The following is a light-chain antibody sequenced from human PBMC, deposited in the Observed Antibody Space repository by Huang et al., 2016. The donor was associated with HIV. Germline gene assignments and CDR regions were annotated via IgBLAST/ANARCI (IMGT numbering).Light chain of an antibody. CDR1: QRISSY. J-gene: IGKJ1*01. CDR2: AAS. Sequence: DIQMTQSPSSLSASVGDRVTITCRASQRISSYLNWYQQKPGKAPKLLIYAASSLQSGVPSRFSGSVSGTDFTLTISSLQPEDFATYYCQQSYSIPLTFGQGTKVEIK. CDR3: QQSYSIPLT. V-gene: IGKV1-39*01.